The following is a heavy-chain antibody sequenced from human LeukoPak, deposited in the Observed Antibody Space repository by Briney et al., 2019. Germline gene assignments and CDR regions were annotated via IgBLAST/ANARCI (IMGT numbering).Heavy chain of an antibody. CDR3: AREAVPYTYYYGMDV. Sequence: ASVKVSCKASGYTFTNYYMHWVRQAPGQGLEWMGIINPSGDSTSYAQKFQGRVTMTRDTSTSTVYMELSSLRSEDTAVYYCAREAVPYTYYYGMDVWGQGTTVTVSS. CDR1: GYTFTNYY. J-gene: IGHJ6*02. V-gene: IGHV1-46*01. CDR2: INPSGDST.